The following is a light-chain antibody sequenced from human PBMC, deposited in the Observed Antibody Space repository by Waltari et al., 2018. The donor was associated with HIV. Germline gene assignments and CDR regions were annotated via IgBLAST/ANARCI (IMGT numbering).Light chain of an antibody. CDR1: KNITNH. J-gene: IGKJ5*01. CDR2: AAS. Sequence: DVQVAQSPSALSASVGERITITCRASKNITNHLNWYLQRPGKPPYILINAASNLSSWVPSRFSGSVSVTDFTLTISSLQAEDFVPYYCQQSYIIPVTFGQGTRLE. V-gene: IGKV1-39*01. CDR3: QQSYIIPVT.